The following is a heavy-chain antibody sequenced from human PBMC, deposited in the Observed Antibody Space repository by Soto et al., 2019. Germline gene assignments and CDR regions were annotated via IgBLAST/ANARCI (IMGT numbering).Heavy chain of an antibody. CDR3: ARVGPAHYYDSSGYYSPLDY. CDR1: GDTFSSYA. D-gene: IGHD3-22*01. V-gene: IGHV1-69*01. Sequence: QVQLVQSGAEVKKPGSSVKVSCKASGDTFSSYAINWVRQATGQGLEWMGGIIPMFGTANYAQKFKGRVTITAGESTSTVYMEVSSLRSEDTAVYYCARVGPAHYYDSSGYYSPLDYWGQGTLVTVSS. J-gene: IGHJ4*02. CDR2: IIPMFGTA.